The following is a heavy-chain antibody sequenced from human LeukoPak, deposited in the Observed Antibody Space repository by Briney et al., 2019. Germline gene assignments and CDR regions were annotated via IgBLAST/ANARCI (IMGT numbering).Heavy chain of an antibody. D-gene: IGHD3-3*01. CDR1: GFTFSSYW. Sequence: GGSLRLSCAASGFTFSSYWMSWVRQAPGKGLEWVANIKQDGNEKYYVDSVKGRFTISRDNAKNSLYLQMNSLRAEDTAVYYCARDRRYYDFDYWGQGTLVTVSS. V-gene: IGHV3-7*01. CDR3: ARDRRYYDFDY. CDR2: IKQDGNEK. J-gene: IGHJ4*02.